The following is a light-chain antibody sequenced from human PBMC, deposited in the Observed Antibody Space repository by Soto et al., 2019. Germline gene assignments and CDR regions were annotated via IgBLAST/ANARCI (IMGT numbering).Light chain of an antibody. V-gene: IGLV1-40*01. CDR3: QSYDSSLSGYV. CDR1: SSNIGAGYD. Sequence: QSVLTQPPSVSGAPGQRVTISCTGSSSNIGAGYDVHWYQQLPGTAPKVLIYGNNNRPSGVPNPFSGSESGTSASLAITGLQAEDEADYYCQSYDSSLSGYVFGTGTKLTVL. J-gene: IGLJ1*01. CDR2: GNN.